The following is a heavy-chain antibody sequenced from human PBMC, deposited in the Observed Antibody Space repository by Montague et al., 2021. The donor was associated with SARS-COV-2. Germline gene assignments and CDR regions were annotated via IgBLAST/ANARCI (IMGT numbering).Heavy chain of an antibody. D-gene: IGHD2-15*01. CDR1: NAPYDNYY. J-gene: IGHJ2*01. Sequence: SETLSLTCTVPNAPYDNYYWSWVRQSPGKRLEYIGNIHYSGRTNYNPSLRSRVTISIDTSKNQFSLKLMSVTAAETAIYFCARRIVTYYWYFDLWGRGTLVTVSS. CDR2: IHYSGRT. V-gene: IGHV4-59*01. CDR3: ARRIVTYYWYFDL.